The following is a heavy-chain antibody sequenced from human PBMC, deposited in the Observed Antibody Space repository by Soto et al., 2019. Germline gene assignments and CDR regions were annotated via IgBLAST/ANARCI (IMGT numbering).Heavy chain of an antibody. D-gene: IGHD2-15*01. CDR1: GYSFTSYW. CDR2: IDPSDSYT. CDR3: AKLPTFRPGVAADLNFGY. Sequence: PGESLKISCKGSGYSFTSYWISWVRQMPGKGLEWMGRIDPSDSYTNYSPSFQGHVTISADKSISTAYLQWSSLKASDTAMYYCAKLPTFRPGVAADLNFGYWGQGTLVTVSS. V-gene: IGHV5-10-1*01. J-gene: IGHJ4*02.